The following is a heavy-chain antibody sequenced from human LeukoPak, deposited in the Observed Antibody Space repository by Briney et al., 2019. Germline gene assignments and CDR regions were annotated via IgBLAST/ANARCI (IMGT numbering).Heavy chain of an antibody. V-gene: IGHV4-59*01. D-gene: IGHD5-18*01. CDR1: GDSISNYY. J-gene: IGHJ4*02. CDR2: IYYSGST. CDR3: ARGASGYSYG. Sequence: SETLSLTCTVSGDSISNYYWTWIRQPPGKGLEWIGYIYYSGSTNYNPSLKSRVTISIDTSKNQFSLSLRSVTAADTAVYYCARGASGYSYGWGQGTLVTVSS.